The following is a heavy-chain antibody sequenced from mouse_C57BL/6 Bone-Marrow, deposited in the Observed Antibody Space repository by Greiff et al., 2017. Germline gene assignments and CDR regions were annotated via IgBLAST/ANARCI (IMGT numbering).Heavy chain of an antibody. Sequence: VQLQQSGAELARPGASVKMSCKASGYTFTSYTMHWVKQRPGQGLEWIGYINPSSGYTKYKQKFKDKATLTADKSSSTAYLQLSSLTSEDSAVYYCASVALDYWGQGTTLTVSS. J-gene: IGHJ2*01. V-gene: IGHV1-4*01. CDR2: INPSSGYT. CDR1: GYTFTSYT. CDR3: ASVALDY. D-gene: IGHD1-1*01.